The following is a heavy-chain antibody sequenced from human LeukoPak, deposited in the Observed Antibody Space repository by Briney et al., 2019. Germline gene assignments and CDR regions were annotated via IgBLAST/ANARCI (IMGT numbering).Heavy chain of an antibody. CDR3: AADSAVAGTGIGNFDY. CDR1: GFTFTSSA. Sequence: SVKVSCKASGFTFTSSAVQWVRQARGQRLEWIGWIVVGSGNTNYAQKFQERVTITRDMSTSTAYMELSGLRSEDTAVYYCAADSAVAGTGIGNFDYWGQGTLVTVSS. D-gene: IGHD6-19*01. V-gene: IGHV1-58*01. CDR2: IVVGSGNT. J-gene: IGHJ4*02.